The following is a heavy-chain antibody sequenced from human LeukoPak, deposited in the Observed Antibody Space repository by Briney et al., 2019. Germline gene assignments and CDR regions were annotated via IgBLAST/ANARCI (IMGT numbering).Heavy chain of an antibody. Sequence: PSETLSLTCTVSGGSISSSGYYWGWIRQPPGKGLEWIGIIYYSGSTYYNPSLKSRVTISVDTSKDQFSLKLSSVTAADTAVYYCARETYYYDSSGYLEGNDYWGQGTLVTVSS. J-gene: IGHJ4*02. D-gene: IGHD3-22*01. CDR1: GGSISSSGYY. CDR2: IYYSGST. CDR3: ARETYYYDSSGYLEGNDY. V-gene: IGHV4-39*07.